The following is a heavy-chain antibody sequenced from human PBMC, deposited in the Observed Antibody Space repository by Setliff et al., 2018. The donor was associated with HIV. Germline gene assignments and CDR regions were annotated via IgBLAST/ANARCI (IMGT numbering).Heavy chain of an antibody. CDR1: NGSISRSTYY. Sequence: SETLSLTCAVSNGSISRSTYYWGWIRQPPGKRLEWIGSIYYSGNTYYNPSLKSRVTISVDTSKNQFFLNLSSVTATDSAVYYCARLGRPYSGQGRFDPWGQGTLVTVSS. J-gene: IGHJ5*02. CDR3: ARLGRPYSGQGRFDP. D-gene: IGHD5-12*01. V-gene: IGHV4-39*01. CDR2: IYYSGNT.